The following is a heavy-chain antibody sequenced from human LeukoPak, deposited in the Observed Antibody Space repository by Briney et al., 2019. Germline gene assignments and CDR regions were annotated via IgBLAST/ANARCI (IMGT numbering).Heavy chain of an antibody. J-gene: IGHJ4*02. CDR3: AKEQEVVITTSGVDY. D-gene: IGHD3-22*01. CDR2: IKQDGSEK. V-gene: IGHV3-7*03. CDR1: GFTFSSYW. Sequence: GGSLRLSCAASGFTFSSYWMSWVRQAPGKGLEWVANIKQDGSEKYYVDSVKGRFTISRDNSKNSLYLQMNSLRTEDTVLYYCAKEQEVVITTSGVDYWGQGTLVTVSS.